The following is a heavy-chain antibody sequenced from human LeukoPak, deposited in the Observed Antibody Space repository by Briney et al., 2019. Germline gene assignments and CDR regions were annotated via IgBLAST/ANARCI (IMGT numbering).Heavy chain of an antibody. V-gene: IGHV4-4*07. CDR2: IYTSGST. D-gene: IGHD2-2*01. CDR1: GGSISSYY. J-gene: IGHJ6*03. Sequence: PSETLSLTRTVSGGSISSYYWSWIRQPAGKGLEWIGRIYTSGSTNYNPSLKSRVTISVDKSKNQFSLKLSSVTAADTAVYYCAREASTIVVVPAAMTYYYYYMDVWGKGTTVTVSS. CDR3: AREASTIVVVPAAMTYYYYYMDV.